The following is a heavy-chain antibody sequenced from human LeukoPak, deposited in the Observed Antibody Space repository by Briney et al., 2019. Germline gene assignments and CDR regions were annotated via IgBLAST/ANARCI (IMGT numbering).Heavy chain of an antibody. Sequence: GGSLRLSCAASGFTFMSYAMSWVRQAPGKGLEWVSAISGSGDRTYYAGSVKGRFAIFRDNSKNTLYLQMNSLRAEDTAVYYCAKVFRKDGDFHLFDYWGQGTLVTVSS. V-gene: IGHV3-23*01. D-gene: IGHD4-17*01. J-gene: IGHJ4*02. CDR2: ISGSGDRT. CDR1: GFTFMSYA. CDR3: AKVFRKDGDFHLFDY.